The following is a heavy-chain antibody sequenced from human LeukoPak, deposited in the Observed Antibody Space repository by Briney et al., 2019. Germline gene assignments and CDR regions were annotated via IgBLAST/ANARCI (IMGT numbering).Heavy chain of an antibody. V-gene: IGHV4-59*01. Sequence: SETLSLTCTVSGGSISSYYWSWIRQPPGKGLELIGYIYYSGSTNYNPSLKSRVTISVDTSKNQFSLKLSSVTAADTAVYYCARDLGYCSGGSCYSGYFQHWGQGTLVTVS. CDR2: IYYSGST. CDR3: ARDLGYCSGGSCYSGYFQH. D-gene: IGHD2-15*01. J-gene: IGHJ1*01. CDR1: GGSISSYY.